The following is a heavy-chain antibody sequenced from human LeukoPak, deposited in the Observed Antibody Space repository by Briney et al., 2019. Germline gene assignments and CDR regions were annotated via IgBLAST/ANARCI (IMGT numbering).Heavy chain of an antibody. CDR2: IWNDGSNK. Sequence: PGGSLRLSCAASGFTFSIYGMHWVRQAPGKGLEWVAVIWNDGSNKYYADSVKGRFTISRDNSKNTLYLQMNSLRAEDTAVYYCARALYSESFYGMDVWGQGTTVTVSS. J-gene: IGHJ6*02. CDR1: GFTFSIYG. V-gene: IGHV3-33*01. CDR3: ARALYSESFYGMDV. D-gene: IGHD1-26*01.